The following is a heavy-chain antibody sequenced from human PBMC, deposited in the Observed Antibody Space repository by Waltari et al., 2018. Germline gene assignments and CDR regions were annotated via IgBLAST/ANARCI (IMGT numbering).Heavy chain of an antibody. D-gene: IGHD3-16*02. CDR2: IYHSGST. V-gene: IGHV4-38-2*01. CDR3: ARPLWGSYRYKAFDI. Sequence: QVQLQESGPGLVKPSETLSLTCAVSGYSISSGYYWGWIRQPPGKGLEWIGSIYHSGSTYYNPSLKGRVTISVDTSKNQFSLKLSSVTAADTAVYYCARPLWGSYRYKAFDIWGQGTMVTVSS. J-gene: IGHJ3*02. CDR1: GYSISSGYY.